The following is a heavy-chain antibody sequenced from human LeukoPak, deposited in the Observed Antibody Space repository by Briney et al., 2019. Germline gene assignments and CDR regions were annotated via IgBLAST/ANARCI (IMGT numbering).Heavy chain of an antibody. D-gene: IGHD6-19*01. CDR1: GGSISSGSYY. J-gene: IGHJ4*02. V-gene: IGHV4-61*02. CDR2: IYTSGST. Sequence: PSETLSLTCTVSGGSISSGSYYWSWIRQPAGKGLEWIGRIYTSGSTNYNPSLKSRVTISVDTSKNQFSLKLSSVTAADTAVYYCARDPDSSGWSHFDYWGQGTLVTVSS. CDR3: ARDPDSSGWSHFDY.